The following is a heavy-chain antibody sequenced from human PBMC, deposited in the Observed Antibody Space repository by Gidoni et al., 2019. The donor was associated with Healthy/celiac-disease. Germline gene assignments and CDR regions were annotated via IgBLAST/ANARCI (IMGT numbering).Heavy chain of an antibody. Sequence: QVQLVQSGAEVTKPGASVKVSCMASGYTFTSYSMHWVRQAPGQGLEWMGIIKPSGGSTSYAQKFQGRVTMTRDTSTSTVYMELSSLRSEDTAVYYCARDGGYSSSTPSYYYGMDVWGQGTTVTVSS. CDR2: IKPSGGST. CDR1: GYTFTSYS. CDR3: ARDGGYSSSTPSYYYGMDV. J-gene: IGHJ6*02. D-gene: IGHD6-13*01. V-gene: IGHV1-46*01.